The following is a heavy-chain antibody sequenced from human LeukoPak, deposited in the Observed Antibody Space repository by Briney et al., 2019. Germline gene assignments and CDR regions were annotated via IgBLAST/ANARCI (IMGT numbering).Heavy chain of an antibody. D-gene: IGHD2-15*01. V-gene: IGHV4-34*01. CDR3: AXVPLYCSGGSCSGAFDI. CDR2: INHSGST. CDR1: GGSFSGYY. J-gene: IGHJ3*02. Sequence: SETLSLTCAVYGGSFSGYYWSWIRQPPGKGLEWIGEINHSGSTNYNPSLKSRVTISVDTSKNQFSLKLSSVTAADTAVYYCAXVPLYCSGGSCSGAFDIWGQGTMVTVSS.